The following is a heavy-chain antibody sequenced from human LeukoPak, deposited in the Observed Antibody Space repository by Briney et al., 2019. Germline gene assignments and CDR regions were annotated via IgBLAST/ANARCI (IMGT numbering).Heavy chain of an antibody. V-gene: IGHV3-53*01. CDR1: EFTFPMYW. CDR2: IYSDNT. CDR3: ARRAGAYSHPYDY. J-gene: IGHJ4*02. Sequence: GGSLRLSCAASEFTFPMYWMSWVRQAPGKGLKWVSFIYSDNTHYSDSVKGRFTISRDNSKNTLYLQMNSLRAEDTAVYYCARRAGAYSHPYDYWGQGTLVTVSS. D-gene: IGHD4/OR15-4a*01.